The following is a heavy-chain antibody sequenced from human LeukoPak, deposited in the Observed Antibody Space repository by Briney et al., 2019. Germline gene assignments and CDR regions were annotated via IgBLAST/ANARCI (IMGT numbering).Heavy chain of an antibody. D-gene: IGHD6-19*01. J-gene: IGHJ4*02. CDR2: ISGSNGNT. V-gene: IGHV1-18*01. Sequence: ASVKVSCKAFGYTFTRYGVSWVRQAPGQGLEWIGWISGSNGNTNYAQNFQGRVTMTTDSSTSTAYMELRSLRSDDTAVYYCARGAEQWLVLAFFDYWGQGTLVTVSS. CDR1: GYTFTRYG. CDR3: ARGAEQWLVLAFFDY.